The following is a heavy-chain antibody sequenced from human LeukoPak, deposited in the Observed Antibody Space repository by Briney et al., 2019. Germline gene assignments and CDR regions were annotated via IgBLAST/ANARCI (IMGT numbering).Heavy chain of an antibody. CDR1: GFTFGDYT. V-gene: IGHV3-49*04. D-gene: IGHD3-9*01. CDR2: IRSKAYGGTI. J-gene: IGHJ4*02. CDR3: TRDFDYDILTAYYNDY. Sequence: PGGSLRLSCTTSGFTFGDYTVSWVRQAPGKGLEWVGFIRSKAYGGTIEYAASVKGRFIISRDDSKSVAYLQMNSLKTEDTAVYYCTRDFDYDILTAYYNDYWGQGTLVTVSS.